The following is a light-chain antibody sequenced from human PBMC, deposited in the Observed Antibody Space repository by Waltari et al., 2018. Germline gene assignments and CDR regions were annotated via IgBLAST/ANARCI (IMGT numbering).Light chain of an antibody. CDR1: QSVSSK. J-gene: IGKJ4*01. Sequence: EIVMTQSPATLSVSPGERVTLSCRAGQSVSSKLPLYQQKPGQAPRLLIYATSTRATGVPDRFSGSGSETEFTLTISSLQSEDVAVYYCQQYNNWPPATFGGGTKVEIK. CDR2: ATS. CDR3: QQYNNWPPAT. V-gene: IGKV3-15*01.